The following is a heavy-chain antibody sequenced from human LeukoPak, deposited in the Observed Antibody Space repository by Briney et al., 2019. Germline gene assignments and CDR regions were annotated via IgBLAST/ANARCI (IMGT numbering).Heavy chain of an antibody. J-gene: IGHJ4*02. V-gene: IGHV1-2*02. CDR3: ARDMRIAARMGGY. CDR1: VYTFTGYY. CDR2: INPNSGGT. D-gene: IGHD6-6*01. Sequence: ASVKVSCKASVYTFTGYYMHWVRQAPGQGLEWMGWINPNSGGTNYAQKFQGRVTMTRDTSISTAYMELSRLRSDDTAGYYCARDMRIAARMGGYWGQGTLVTVSS.